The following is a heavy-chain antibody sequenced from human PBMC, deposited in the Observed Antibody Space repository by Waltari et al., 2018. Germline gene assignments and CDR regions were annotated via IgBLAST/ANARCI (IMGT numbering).Heavy chain of an antibody. CDR2: INADGRAT. CDR3: AIQISGVVF. D-gene: IGHD3-3*01. CDR1: GFTFSAYR. J-gene: IGHJ4*02. V-gene: IGHV3-74*01. Sequence: EVQLVESGGGLVQPGGSLRLSCAASGFTFSAYRMHWVRQAAGKGLVWVSLINADGRATLYADSVKGRFTMSRDNAKDTLYLQMNSLRGEDTAVYYCAIQISGVVFWGQGTLVTVSS.